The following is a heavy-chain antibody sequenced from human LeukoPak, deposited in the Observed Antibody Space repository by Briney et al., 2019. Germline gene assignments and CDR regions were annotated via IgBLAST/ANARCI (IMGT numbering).Heavy chain of an antibody. V-gene: IGHV1-2*02. CDR2: IYPDSGET. CDR3: ARDIDHSSSWYNWFDP. J-gene: IGHJ5*02. D-gene: IGHD6-13*01. CDR1: GYPFTGYH. Sequence: ASVKVSCKASGYPFTGYHVQWVRQAPGQGLEWMGRIYPDSGETIYAQKFQGRVTMTRDTSISTAYMELSRLRSDDTAVYYCARDIDHSSSWYNWFDPWGQGTLVTVSS.